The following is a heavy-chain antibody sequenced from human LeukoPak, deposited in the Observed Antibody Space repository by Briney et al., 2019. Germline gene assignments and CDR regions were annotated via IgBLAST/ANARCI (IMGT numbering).Heavy chain of an antibody. CDR1: GGTFSSYA. D-gene: IGHD4-17*01. CDR3: ARVTQTDYDFDY. J-gene: IGHJ4*02. V-gene: IGHV1-18*01. CDR2: ISAYSGNT. Sequence: ASVKVSCKASGGTFSSYAISWVRQAPGQGLEWMGWISAYSGNTDYAQKLQGRVTMTTDTSTSTAYMELRSLRSDDTAVYYCARVTQTDYDFDYWGQGTLVTVSS.